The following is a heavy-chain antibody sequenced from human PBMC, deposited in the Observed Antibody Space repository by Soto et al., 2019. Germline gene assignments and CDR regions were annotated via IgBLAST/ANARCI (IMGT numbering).Heavy chain of an antibody. Sequence: EVQLLESGGGLVQPEGSLRLSCAASGFTFTSYAMGWVRQAPGKGLEWVSGISSGGSTYYADSVRGRFTISRDNSKDTLSLHMNSLRAEDTAVYYCAKRRGAGGHFDYWGQGALVTVSS. V-gene: IGHV3-23*01. CDR1: GFTFTSYA. J-gene: IGHJ4*02. CDR2: ISSGGST. CDR3: AKRRGAGGHFDY. D-gene: IGHD2-15*01.